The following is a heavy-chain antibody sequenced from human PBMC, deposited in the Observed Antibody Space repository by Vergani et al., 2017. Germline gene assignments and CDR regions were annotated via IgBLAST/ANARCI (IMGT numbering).Heavy chain of an antibody. CDR1: GFTFSSYA. J-gene: IGHJ4*02. CDR3: AQYSSSLGLDY. V-gene: IGHV3-23*04. D-gene: IGHD6-6*01. Sequence: EVQLVESGGGLVQPGGSLRLSCAASGFTFSSYAMIWVRQAPGKGLEGVSAISGSGGSTYYGATVKGRFTISRDNSKNTLYLQMNSLRAEDTAVYYCAQYSSSLGLDYWGQGTLVTVSS. CDR2: ISGSGGST.